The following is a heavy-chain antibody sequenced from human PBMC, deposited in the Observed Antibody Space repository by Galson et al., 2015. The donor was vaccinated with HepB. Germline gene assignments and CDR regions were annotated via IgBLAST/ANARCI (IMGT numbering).Heavy chain of an antibody. CDR1: GFTFSSYG. D-gene: IGHD3-10*01. CDR3: AKGVYGSYWYFDL. V-gene: IGHV3-23*01. J-gene: IGHJ2*01. Sequence: SLRLSCAASGFTFSSYGMTWVRQAPGKGLEWVSGISGSGDSTYYADSVKGRLTISRDNSKNTLFLQMNSLRAEDTAVYYCAKGVYGSYWYFDLWGRGTLVTVSS. CDR2: ISGSGDST.